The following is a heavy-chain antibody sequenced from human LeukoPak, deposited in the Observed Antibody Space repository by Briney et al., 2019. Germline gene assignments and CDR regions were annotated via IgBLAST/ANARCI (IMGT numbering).Heavy chain of an antibody. D-gene: IGHD2-2*01. CDR3: ARGQVPAARGYNWFDP. J-gene: IGHJ5*02. CDR1: GCSFNDYY. CDR2: INARGDT. V-gene: IGHV4-34*01. Sequence: SETLSLTCAVYGCSFNDYYWNWVRQPPGKGLEWVGEINARGDTNYNPALKSPLTISVDTSKKQFSLRLTSMIAADTALYYCARGQVPAARGYNWFDPWGQGTLVTVSS.